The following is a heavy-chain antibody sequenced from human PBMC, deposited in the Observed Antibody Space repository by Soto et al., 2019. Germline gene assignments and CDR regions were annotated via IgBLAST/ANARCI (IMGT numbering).Heavy chain of an antibody. V-gene: IGHV1-69*01. Sequence: SVKVSCKASGGTFSSYAISWVRQAPGQGLEWMGGIIPIFGTANYAQKFQGRVTITADESTSTAYMELSSLRSEDTAVYYCARTTGLGPYYFDYWGQGTLVTVSS. CDR3: ARTTGLGPYYFDY. CDR1: GGTFSSYA. CDR2: IIPIFGTA. J-gene: IGHJ4*02.